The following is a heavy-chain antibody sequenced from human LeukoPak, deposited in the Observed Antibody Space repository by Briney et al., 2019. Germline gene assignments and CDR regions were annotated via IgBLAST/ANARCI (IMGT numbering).Heavy chain of an antibody. CDR1: GGSISSYY. V-gene: IGHV4-4*07. CDR2: IYTSGSGST. J-gene: IGHJ4*02. CDR3: ARLPTVTFFDY. D-gene: IGHD4-17*01. Sequence: SETLSLTCTISGGSISSYYWSWIRQPAGKGLEWIGRIYTSGSGSTKYNPSLKSRVTISVDTSKNQFSLKLSSVTAADAAVYYCARLPTVTFFDYWGQGTLVTVSS.